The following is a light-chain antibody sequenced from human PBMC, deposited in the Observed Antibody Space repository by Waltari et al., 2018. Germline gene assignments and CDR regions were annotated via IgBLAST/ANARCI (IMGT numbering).Light chain of an antibody. V-gene: IGLV1-51*01. Sequence: QSVLTQPPSVSAAPGQKVTISCFGSSSHIGSNYVSWYQQPPGTAPKLLIYDNNKGPSGIPDRFSGAKSGTSATLDITGLQTGDEADYYCGTWDNNLSAVVFGGGTKLTVL. CDR2: DNN. CDR3: GTWDNNLSAVV. CDR1: SSHIGSNY. J-gene: IGLJ2*01.